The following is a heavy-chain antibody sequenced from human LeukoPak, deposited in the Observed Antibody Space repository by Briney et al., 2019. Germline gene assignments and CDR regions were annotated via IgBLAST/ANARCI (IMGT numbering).Heavy chain of an antibody. CDR3: AKDRGGSFRYYFDY. V-gene: IGHV3-9*01. Sequence: GGSLRLSCAASGFTFDDYAMHWVRQAPGKGLEWVSGISWNSGSIGYADSVKGRFTISRDNAKNSLYLQMNSLRAEDTALYYCAKDRGGSFRYYFDYWGQGTLVTVSS. CDR2: ISWNSGSI. D-gene: IGHD1-26*01. CDR1: GFTFDDYA. J-gene: IGHJ4*02.